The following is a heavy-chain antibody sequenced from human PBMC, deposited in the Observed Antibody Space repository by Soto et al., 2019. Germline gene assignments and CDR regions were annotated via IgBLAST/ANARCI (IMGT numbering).Heavy chain of an antibody. CDR3: ASRITGSPNYYYSMDV. V-gene: IGHV1-69*12. D-gene: IGHD1-20*01. CDR2: IIPIFGTA. Sequence: QVQLVQSGAEVKKPGSSVKVSCKASGGTFSSYAINWVRQAPGQGLEWMGGIIPIFGTADYAQKFQGRDSITADESTSTAYMEVSNLRSEDTAVYYCASRITGSPNYYYSMDVWGQGTTVTVSS. CDR1: GGTFSSYA. J-gene: IGHJ6*02.